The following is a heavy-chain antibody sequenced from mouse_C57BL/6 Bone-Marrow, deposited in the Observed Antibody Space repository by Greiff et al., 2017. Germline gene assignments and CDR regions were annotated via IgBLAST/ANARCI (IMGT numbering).Heavy chain of an antibody. CDR3: ARGGSSYDPYWYFDG. D-gene: IGHD1-1*01. CDR2: INPSTGGT. V-gene: IGHV1-42*01. Sequence: EVQLQESGPELVKPGASVKISCKASGYSFTGYYMNWVKQSPEKSLEWIGEINPSTGGTTYNQKFKTKATLTVDKSSSKAYMQLKSVTSEDSAVLYWARGGSSYDPYWYFDGWGTGTTVTVSS. CDR1: GYSFTGYY. J-gene: IGHJ1*03.